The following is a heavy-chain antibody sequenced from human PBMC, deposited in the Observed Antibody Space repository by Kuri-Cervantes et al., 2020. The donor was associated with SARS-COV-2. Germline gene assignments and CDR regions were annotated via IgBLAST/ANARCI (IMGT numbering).Heavy chain of an antibody. CDR2: INHSGST. V-gene: IGHV4-39*07. J-gene: IGHJ4*02. CDR1: GGSISSSSYY. CDR3: ARARTGYLYPHYSDY. Sequence: SETLSLTCTVSGGSISSSSYYWGWIRQPPGKGLEWIGEINHSGSTNYNPSLKSRVTVSVDTSKNQFSLKLSSVTAADTAVYYCARARTGYLYPHYSDYWGQGTLVTVSS. D-gene: IGHD1-14*01.